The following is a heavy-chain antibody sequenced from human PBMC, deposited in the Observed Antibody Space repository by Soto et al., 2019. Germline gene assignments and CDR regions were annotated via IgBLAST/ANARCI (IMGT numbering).Heavy chain of an antibody. V-gene: IGHV4-59*08. CDR1: GGSISSYY. J-gene: IGHJ4*02. D-gene: IGHD2-2*01. CDR3: ARHTSLTSRQYSFDS. Sequence: SETLSLTCTVSGGSISSYYWSWIRQPPGKGLEWIGYIYYSGNTNYNPSLKSRVTISVDTSKNQFSLKLSSVTAADTAVYYCARHTSLTSRQYSFDSWGQGTLVTVSS. CDR2: IYYSGNT.